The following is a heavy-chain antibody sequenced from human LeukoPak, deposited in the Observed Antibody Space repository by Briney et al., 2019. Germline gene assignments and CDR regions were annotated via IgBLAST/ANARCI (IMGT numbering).Heavy chain of an antibody. CDR2: IFYSVST. Sequence: KTSETLSLTCTFSVGSSSRYISRCLRQPPERGLVWLGCIFYSVSTVYKPSFKSRVTISIDTSRNQLTLVLTSVTAADTAICYCVRQCQYCSGGSCCESWGQGTLVTVSS. V-gene: IGHV4-59*08. D-gene: IGHD2-15*01. J-gene: IGHJ5*02. CDR1: VGSSSRYI. CDR3: VRQCQYCSGGSCCES.